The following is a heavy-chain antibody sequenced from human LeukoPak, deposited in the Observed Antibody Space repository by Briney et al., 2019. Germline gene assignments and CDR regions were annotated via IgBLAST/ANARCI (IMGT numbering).Heavy chain of an antibody. CDR2: ISSSSSYI. CDR3: ARRDDFDI. Sequence: GGSLRLSCAASGFTFSSYSMNWVRQAPGKGLEWVSSISSSSSYIYYADSVKGRFTISRDDARNSLYLQMNSLRVEDTAMYYCARRDDFDIWGQGTLVTVSS. V-gene: IGHV3-21*01. J-gene: IGHJ3*02. CDR1: GFTFSSYS.